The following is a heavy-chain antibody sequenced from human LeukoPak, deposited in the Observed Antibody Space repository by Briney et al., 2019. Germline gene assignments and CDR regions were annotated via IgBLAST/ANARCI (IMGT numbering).Heavy chain of an antibody. CDR3: AMAPCSGGGCPYWFFDL. V-gene: IGHV4-39*07. J-gene: IGHJ2*01. CDR1: GGSISNNNYF. CDR2: IYYSGVT. Sequence: SETLSLTCTVSGGSISNNNYFWGWIRQPPGKELEWIANIYYSGVTYYNPSLKSRVTMSVDTSKNHFSLKLSSMTAADTAVYYCAMAPCSGGGCPYWFFDLWGRGTLVTVSS. D-gene: IGHD2-15*01.